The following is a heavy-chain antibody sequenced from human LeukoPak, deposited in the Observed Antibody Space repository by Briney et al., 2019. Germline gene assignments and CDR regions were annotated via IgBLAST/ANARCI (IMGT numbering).Heavy chain of an antibody. J-gene: IGHJ5*02. CDR3: ARSGSGWYNSWFDP. CDR2: IYSDGST. V-gene: IGHV3-53*01. D-gene: IGHD6-19*01. CDR1: GFTVSSNS. Sequence: GGSLRLSCAASGFTVSSNSMSWVRQAPGKGLEWASVIYSDGSTYYADSVKGRFTISRDNSKNTLYLQMNSLRAEDTAMYYCARSGSGWYNSWFDPWGQGTLVTVSS.